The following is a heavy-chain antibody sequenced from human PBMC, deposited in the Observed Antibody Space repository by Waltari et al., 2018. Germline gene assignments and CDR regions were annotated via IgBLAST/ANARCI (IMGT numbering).Heavy chain of an antibody. CDR1: GGSISSHY. V-gene: IGHV4-59*11. CDR3: ARDRGGMYGDYFDY. Sequence: QVQLQESGPGLVKPSETLSLTCTVSGGSISSHYWSWIRQPPGKGLEWIGYIYYSGSTNSNPSLKSRVTISVDTSKNQFSLKLSSVTAADTAVYYCARDRGGMYGDYFDYWGQGTLVTVSS. J-gene: IGHJ4*02. CDR2: IYYSGST. D-gene: IGHD2-8*01.